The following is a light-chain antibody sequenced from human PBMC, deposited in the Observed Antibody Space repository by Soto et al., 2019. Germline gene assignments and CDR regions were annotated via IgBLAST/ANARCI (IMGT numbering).Light chain of an antibody. J-gene: IGKJ1*01. V-gene: IGKV1-5*01. CDR2: DAS. CDR1: QSISRW. Sequence: DIQITISLSSLSATDRDRVTITCRASQSISRWLAWYQEKPGKAPKVLIYDASNLESGVPSRFSGSGSGTEFTLTIIRLQPDDFATYYCQQYSRYWTFGQGTKVDIK. CDR3: QQYSRYWT.